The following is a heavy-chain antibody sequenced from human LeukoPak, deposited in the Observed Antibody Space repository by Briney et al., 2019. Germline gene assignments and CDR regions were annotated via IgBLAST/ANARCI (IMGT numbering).Heavy chain of an antibody. CDR2: ISGGGATT. Sequence: GGSLRLSCAASGFTFTSCVLSWVRQAPGKGLEWVSSISGGGATTYYADSVRGRFTISRDNSKNTLYLQMNSLRAEDTALYYCAKDLSSGWGRFDCWGQGTLVTVSS. CDR3: AKDLSSGWGRFDC. D-gene: IGHD6-19*01. V-gene: IGHV3-23*01. CDR1: GFTFTSCV. J-gene: IGHJ4*02.